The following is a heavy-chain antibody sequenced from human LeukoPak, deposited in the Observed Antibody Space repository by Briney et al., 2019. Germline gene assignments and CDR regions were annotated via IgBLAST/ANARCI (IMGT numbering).Heavy chain of an antibody. V-gene: IGHV3-74*01. CDR2: INSDGSST. Sequence: GGSLRLSCAASGFTFSSYWMHWVRQAPGKGLVWVSRINSDGSSTSCADSVKGRFTISRDNAKNTLYLQMNSLRAEDTAVYYCARSNLAAAGPDWSDPWGQGTLVTVSS. CDR3: ARSNLAAAGPDWSDP. CDR1: GFTFSSYW. D-gene: IGHD6-13*01. J-gene: IGHJ5*02.